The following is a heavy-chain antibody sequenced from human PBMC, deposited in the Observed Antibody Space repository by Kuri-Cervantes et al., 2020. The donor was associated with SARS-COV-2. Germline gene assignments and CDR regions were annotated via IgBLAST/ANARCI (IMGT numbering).Heavy chain of an antibody. Sequence: GESLKISCAASGFTFSSYGMHWVRQAPGKGLEWVAFIRYDGSNKYYADSVKGRFTISRDNFKNTLYLQMNSLRAEDTAVYYCAKVGQQLVPDWFDPWGQGTLVTVSS. CDR1: GFTFSSYG. D-gene: IGHD6-13*01. CDR3: AKVGQQLVPDWFDP. V-gene: IGHV3-30*02. CDR2: IRYDGSNK. J-gene: IGHJ5*02.